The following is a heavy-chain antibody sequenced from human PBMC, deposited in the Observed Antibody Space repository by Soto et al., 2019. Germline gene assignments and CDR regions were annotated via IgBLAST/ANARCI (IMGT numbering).Heavy chain of an antibody. CDR2: ISYDGSNK. V-gene: IGHV3-30-3*01. CDR1: GFTFSSYA. CDR3: ARDWSEGEWLHRTYYYYGMDV. J-gene: IGHJ6*02. Sequence: QVQLVESGGGVVQPGRSLRLSCAASGFTFSSYAMHWVRQAPGKGLEWVAVISYDGSNKYYADSVKGRFTISRDNSKNTLSLQMNSLRAEDTAVYYCARDWSEGEWLHRTYYYYGMDVWGQGTTVTVSS. D-gene: IGHD5-12*01.